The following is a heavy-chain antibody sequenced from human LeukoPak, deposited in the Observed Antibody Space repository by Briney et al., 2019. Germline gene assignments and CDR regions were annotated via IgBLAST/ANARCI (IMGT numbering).Heavy chain of an antibody. J-gene: IGHJ4*02. D-gene: IGHD2-15*01. CDR3: ARDLDPYCSGGSCTLGAGY. CDR2: ISSSSSYI. V-gene: IGHV3-21*01. CDR1: GFTFSSYS. Sequence: GGSLRLSCAASGFTFSSYSMNWVRQAPRKGLECVSSISSSSSYIYYADSVKGRFTISRDNAKNSLYLQMNSLRAEDTAVYYCARDLDPYCSGGSCTLGAGYWGQGTLVTVSS.